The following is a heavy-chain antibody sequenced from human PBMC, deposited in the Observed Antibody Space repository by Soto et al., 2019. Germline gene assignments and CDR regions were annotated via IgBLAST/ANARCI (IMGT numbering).Heavy chain of an antibody. CDR3: ARETPGRGGYYTASLFDY. D-gene: IGHD3-3*01. CDR1: GGTFSSYA. V-gene: IGHV1-69*06. Sequence: SVKVSCKASGGTFSSYAISWVRQAPGQGLEWMGGIIPIFGTANYAQKFQGRVTITADKSTSTAYMELSSLRSEDTAVYYCARETPGRGGYYTASLFDYWGQGTLVTVSS. CDR2: IIPIFGTA. J-gene: IGHJ4*02.